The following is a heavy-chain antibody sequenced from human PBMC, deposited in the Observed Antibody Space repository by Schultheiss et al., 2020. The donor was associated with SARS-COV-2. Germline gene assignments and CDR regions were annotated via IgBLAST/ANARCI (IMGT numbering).Heavy chain of an antibody. J-gene: IGHJ4*02. CDR2: IYYSGST. V-gene: IGHV4-31*03. CDR1: GGSISSGGYY. D-gene: IGHD4-17*01. CDR3: AKDHTVTPHYFDY. Sequence: SQTLSLTCTVSGGSISSGGYYWSWIRQHPGKGLEWIGYIYYSGSTNYNPSLKSRVTISADTSKNQFSLKLTSVTAADTAVYYCAKDHTVTPHYFDYWGQGALVTVSS.